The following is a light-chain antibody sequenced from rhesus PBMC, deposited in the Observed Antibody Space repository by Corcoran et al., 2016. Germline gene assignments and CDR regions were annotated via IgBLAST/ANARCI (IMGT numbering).Light chain of an antibody. J-gene: IGKJ2*01. Sequence: DIQMTQSPSSLSASVGDTVTITCRASQDIISWLAWYQQKPGKAPKLLMYKASMLESGVPSRFRGSGFGTDFTLPLSSLQSEDFATYYCQHYGSRPLYSFGQGTKVEI. CDR3: QHYGSRPLYS. CDR1: QDIISW. CDR2: KAS. V-gene: IGKV1-22*01.